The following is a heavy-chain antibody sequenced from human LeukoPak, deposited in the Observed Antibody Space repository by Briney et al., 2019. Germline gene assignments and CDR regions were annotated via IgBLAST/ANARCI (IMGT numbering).Heavy chain of an antibody. CDR2: IKQDGSEK. V-gene: IGHV3-7*01. J-gene: IGHJ4*02. Sequence: GGSLRLSCAASGFTFSNYWLTWVRQAPGQGLEWVANIKQDGSEKHYVAPVKGRFTISRDNAKNSLYLQMNSLRAEDTAVYYCAIDRQIAYWGQGTLVTVSS. CDR1: GFTFSNYW. CDR3: AIDRQIAY.